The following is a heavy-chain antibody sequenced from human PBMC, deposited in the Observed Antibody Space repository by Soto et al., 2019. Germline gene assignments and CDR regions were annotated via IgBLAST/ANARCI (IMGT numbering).Heavy chain of an antibody. J-gene: IGHJ6*02. D-gene: IGHD2-15*01. CDR2: ISTYNENT. CDR3: AREGYCSSGSCALYSHDYFGMDV. V-gene: IGHV1-18*01. Sequence: QVQLVQSGAEVKNPGASVKVSCKASGYIFTRYGFSWVRQAPGQGLEWMGWISTYNENTKYAQKFQGRITMTTDTPTSKAHMELRSLTSDDTAVYYCAREGYCSSGSCALYSHDYFGMDVWGQGTTVTVSS. CDR1: GYIFTRYG.